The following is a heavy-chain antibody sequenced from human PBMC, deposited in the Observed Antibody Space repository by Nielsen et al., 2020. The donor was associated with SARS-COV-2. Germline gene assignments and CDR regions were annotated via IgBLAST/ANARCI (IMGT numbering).Heavy chain of an antibody. Sequence: SETLSLTCTVSGGSMDTNNYFWAWIRQPPGKGLEWIGSIYYSGSTYYNPSLKSRVTISVDTSKNQFSLKLSSVTAADTAVYYCARDGSSGRFGYYMDVWGTGTTVTVAS. CDR3: ARDGSSGRFGYYMDV. J-gene: IGHJ6*03. V-gene: IGHV4-39*07. CDR2: IYYSGST. CDR1: GGSMDTNNYF. D-gene: IGHD6-19*01.